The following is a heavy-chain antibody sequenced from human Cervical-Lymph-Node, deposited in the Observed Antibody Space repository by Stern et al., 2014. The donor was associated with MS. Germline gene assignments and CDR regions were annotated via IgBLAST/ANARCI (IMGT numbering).Heavy chain of an antibody. CDR1: GGTFSSYA. Sequence: QLVQSGAEVKKPGSSVKVSCKASGGTFSSYAISWVRQATGQGLEWMGGITPSLGTANYAQKFQGRVTITADESTSTAYMELSSLRSEDTAVYYCARGTPPYYYDSSGYQGAFDIWGQGTMVTVSS. D-gene: IGHD3-22*01. CDR2: ITPSLGTA. J-gene: IGHJ3*02. V-gene: IGHV1-69*01. CDR3: ARGTPPYYYDSSGYQGAFDI.